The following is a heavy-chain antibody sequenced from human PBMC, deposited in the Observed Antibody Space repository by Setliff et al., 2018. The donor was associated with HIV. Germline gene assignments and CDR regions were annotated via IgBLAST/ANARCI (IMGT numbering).Heavy chain of an antibody. CDR3: VTTDYFYGRNNFEY. CDR1: GGSFSGHY. J-gene: IGHJ4*02. Sequence: SETLSLTCAVYGGSFSGHYWSWIRQPPGKGLEWIGEINHSEDTNYNPSLKSRVTISLDMSKNQFSLKLSSVTAADTAVYYCVTTDYFYGRNNFEYWGQGALVTVSS. V-gene: IGHV4-34*01. D-gene: IGHD3-10*01. CDR2: INHSEDT.